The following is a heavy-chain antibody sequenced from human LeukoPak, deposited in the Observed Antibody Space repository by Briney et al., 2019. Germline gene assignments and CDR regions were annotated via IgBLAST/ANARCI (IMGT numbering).Heavy chain of an antibody. J-gene: IGHJ4*02. V-gene: IGHV1-3*01. CDR3: ARDYGDSSFDY. CDR1: GYTFTNYA. D-gene: IGHD4-17*01. CDR2: INAGNGQT. Sequence: ASVKVSCKGSGYTFTNYAIHWVRQAPGQRLEWMTWINAGNGQTKYSQKFQGRVTITADESTSTAYMELSSLRSEDTAVYYCARDYGDSSFDYWGQGTLVTVSS.